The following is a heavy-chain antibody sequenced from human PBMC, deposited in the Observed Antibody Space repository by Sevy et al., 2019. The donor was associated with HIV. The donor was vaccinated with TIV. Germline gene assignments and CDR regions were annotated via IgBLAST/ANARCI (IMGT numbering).Heavy chain of an antibody. CDR1: GFTFSNYW. Sequence: GGSLRLSCAASGFTFSNYWMHWVRQAPGKGLVWVSRVNSDGTSTTYADSVRGRFTISRDNTKDTLSLQMTSLRVEDTAVYYCVAANSWDDYWGHGTLVTVSS. J-gene: IGHJ4*01. CDR3: VAANSWDDY. D-gene: IGHD6-13*01. CDR2: VNSDGTST. V-gene: IGHV3-74*01.